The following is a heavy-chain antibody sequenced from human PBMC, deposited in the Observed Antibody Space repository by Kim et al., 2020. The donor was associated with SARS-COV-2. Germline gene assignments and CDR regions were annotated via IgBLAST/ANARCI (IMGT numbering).Heavy chain of an antibody. Sequence: GGSLRLSCAASGFTFSSYAMHWVRQAPGKGLEWVAVISYDGSNKYYADSVKGRFTISRDNSKNTLYLQMNSLRAEDTAVYYCARWGGSGSKALYWGQGTLVTVSS. CDR3: ARWGGSGSKALY. CDR2: ISYDGSNK. CDR1: GFTFSSYA. V-gene: IGHV3-30*04. D-gene: IGHD3-10*01. J-gene: IGHJ4*02.